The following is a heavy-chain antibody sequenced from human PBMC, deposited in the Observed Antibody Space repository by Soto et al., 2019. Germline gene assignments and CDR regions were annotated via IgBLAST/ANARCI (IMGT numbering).Heavy chain of an antibody. J-gene: IGHJ4*02. Sequence: GASVKVSCKASGYTFTSYVISWVRQAPGQGLEWMGWISAYNGNTNYAQKLQGRVTMTTDTSTSTAYMELRSLRSDDTAVYFCARDRWWAYGDYGIDYWGQGTLGTVSS. CDR2: ISAYNGNT. V-gene: IGHV1-18*01. D-gene: IGHD4-17*01. CDR1: GYTFTSYV. CDR3: ARDRWWAYGDYGIDY.